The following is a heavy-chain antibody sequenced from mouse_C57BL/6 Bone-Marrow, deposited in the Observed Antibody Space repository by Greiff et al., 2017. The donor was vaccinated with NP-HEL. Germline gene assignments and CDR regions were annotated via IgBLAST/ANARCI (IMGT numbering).Heavy chain of an antibody. V-gene: IGHV3-5*01. Sequence: EVKLQESGPGLVKPSQTVFLTCTVTGISITTGNYRWSWIRPFPGNKLVWIGYIYYSGTITYNPSLTSRTTITRDTPKNQYFLEMNTLTAEDTATCYCAREGFHYGSSIDYWGQGTTLTVSS. CDR2: IYYSGTI. D-gene: IGHD1-1*01. CDR1: GISITTGNYR. J-gene: IGHJ2*01. CDR3: AREGFHYGSSIDY.